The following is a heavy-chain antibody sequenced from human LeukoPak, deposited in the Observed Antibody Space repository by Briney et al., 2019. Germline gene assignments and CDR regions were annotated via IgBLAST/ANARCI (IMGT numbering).Heavy chain of an antibody. CDR2: ISSSGTSQ. D-gene: IGHD3-16*01. J-gene: IGHJ4*02. V-gene: IGHV3-48*02. CDR3: ARGVLGGAIDY. Sequence: GGSLRLSCAASGVSVSSNYMSWVRQAPGKGLEWVSYISSSGTSQDYADSVKGRFTSSRDNAKNTLSLQMNSLRDEDTAVYYCARGVLGGAIDYWGRGTLVTVSS. CDR1: GVSVSSNY.